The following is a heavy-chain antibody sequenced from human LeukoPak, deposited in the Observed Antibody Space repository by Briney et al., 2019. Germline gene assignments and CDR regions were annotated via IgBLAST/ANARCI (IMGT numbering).Heavy chain of an antibody. CDR1: GYTLTELS. CDR2: FDPEDGET. J-gene: IGHJ6*02. V-gene: IGHV1-24*01. D-gene: IGHD3-9*01. Sequence: ASVKVSCTVSGYTLTELSMHWVRQAPGKGLEWMGGFDPEDGETIYAQKFQGRVTMTEDTSTDTAYMELSSLRSEDTAVYYCATDRPLKYDILTGYYNPRGMDVWGQGTTVTVSS. CDR3: ATDRPLKYDILTGYYNPRGMDV.